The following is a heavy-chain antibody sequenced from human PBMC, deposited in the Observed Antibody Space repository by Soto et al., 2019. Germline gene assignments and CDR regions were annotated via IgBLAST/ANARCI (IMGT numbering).Heavy chain of an antibody. V-gene: IGHV3-30-3*01. CDR1: GFTFSSYA. D-gene: IGHD4-4*01. CDR3: ARPLWRDDYNWGYFDL. CDR2: ISYDGSNK. Sequence: QVPLVESGGGVVQPGRSLRLSCAASGFTFSSYAMHWVRQAPGKGLEWVAVISYDGSNKYYADSVKGRFTLSRDNSKNTLYLQMSSLRAEDTAVYYCARPLWRDDYNWGYFDLWGRGTLVTVSS. J-gene: IGHJ2*01.